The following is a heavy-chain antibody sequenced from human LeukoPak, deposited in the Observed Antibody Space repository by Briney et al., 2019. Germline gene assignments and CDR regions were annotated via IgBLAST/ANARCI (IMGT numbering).Heavy chain of an antibody. V-gene: IGHV3-30-3*01. D-gene: IGHD3-10*01. CDR1: GFTFSSYA. CDR2: ISYDGSNK. Sequence: GGSLRLSCAASGFTFSSYAMHWVRQAPGKGLEWVAVISYDGSNKYYADSVKGRFTISRDNSKNTLYLQMNSLRAEDTAVYYCARDGPLFGSLDYWGQGTLVTVSS. J-gene: IGHJ4*02. CDR3: ARDGPLFGSLDY.